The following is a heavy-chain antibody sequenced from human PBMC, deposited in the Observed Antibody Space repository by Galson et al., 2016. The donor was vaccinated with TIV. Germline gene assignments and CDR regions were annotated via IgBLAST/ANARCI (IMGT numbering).Heavy chain of an antibody. Sequence: SLRLSCAASGFTFDDYGMHWVRQPPGKGLEWVSGITWNSVGIDYADSVKGRFTISRDNAKNSLYLQMNSLRPDDTTSYYCAKEQSFGGDCYLFDFWGQGALVTVSS. CDR1: GFTFDDYG. J-gene: IGHJ4*02. D-gene: IGHD2-21*02. V-gene: IGHV3-9*01. CDR3: AKEQSFGGDCYLFDF. CDR2: ITWNSVGI.